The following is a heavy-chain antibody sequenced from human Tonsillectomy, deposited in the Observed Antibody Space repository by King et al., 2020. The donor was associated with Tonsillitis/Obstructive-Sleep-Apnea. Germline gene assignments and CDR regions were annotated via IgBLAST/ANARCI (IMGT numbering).Heavy chain of an antibody. J-gene: IGHJ4*02. CDR2: IYYSGST. CDR1: GGSVSSGSYY. V-gene: IGHV4-61*01. Sequence: QLQESGPGLVKPSETLSLTCTVSGGSVSSGSYYWSWIRQPPGKGLEWIGYIYYSGSTNYNPSPKSRVTISVDTSKNQFSLKLSSGTAADTAVYFCARTTTVTAYYFDYWGQGTLVTVSS. D-gene: IGHD4-11*01. CDR3: ARTTTVTAYYFDY.